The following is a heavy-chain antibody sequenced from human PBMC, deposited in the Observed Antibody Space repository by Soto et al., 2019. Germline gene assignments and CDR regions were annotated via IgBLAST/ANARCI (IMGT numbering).Heavy chain of an antibody. CDR2: IVVGSGNT. J-gene: IGHJ6*02. Sequence: QLQLVQPGPEVKKPGTSVKVSCKASGFTFTSSAVQWVRQARGQRLEWIGWIVVGSGNTNYAQKFQERVTITRDMSTSTAYMELSSLRSEDTAVYYCAAPGCSGGSCYSDPYGMDVWGQGTTVTVSS. CDR3: AAPGCSGGSCYSDPYGMDV. CDR1: GFTFTSSA. V-gene: IGHV1-58*01. D-gene: IGHD2-15*01.